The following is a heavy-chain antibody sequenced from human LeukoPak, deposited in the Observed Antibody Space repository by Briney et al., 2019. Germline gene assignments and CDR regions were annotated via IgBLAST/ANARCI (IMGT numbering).Heavy chain of an antibody. CDR3: ATRYTSGRGFFDY. CDR2: IYPGDSDT. CDR1: GYTFSTHW. D-gene: IGHD6-19*01. Sequence: GESLKISCKASGYTFSTHWTGWVRQTPPKGLEWMGIIYPGDSDTRYSPSFQGQVTISADKSISTAYLQWSSLRASDTAIYYCATRYTSGRGFFDYWGQGTLVTVSS. V-gene: IGHV5-51*01. J-gene: IGHJ4*02.